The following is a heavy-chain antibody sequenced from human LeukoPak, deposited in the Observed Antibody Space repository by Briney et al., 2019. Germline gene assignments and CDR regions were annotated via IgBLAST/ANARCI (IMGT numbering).Heavy chain of an antibody. J-gene: IGHJ4*02. Sequence: PGGSLRLSCAASGFTFSSHRMSWVRQAPGKGLEWVANIKQDGSEKYYVDSVKGRFTISRDNAKNSLYLQMNSLRAEDTAVYYCARVSSGSLDYWGQGTLVTVSS. CDR3: ARVSSGSLDY. CDR2: IKQDGSEK. D-gene: IGHD1-26*01. CDR1: GFTFSSHR. V-gene: IGHV3-7*01.